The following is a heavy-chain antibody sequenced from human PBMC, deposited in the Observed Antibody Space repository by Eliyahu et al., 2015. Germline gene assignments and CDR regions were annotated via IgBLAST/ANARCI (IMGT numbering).Heavy chain of an antibody. CDR1: XXSFSGXX. V-gene: IGHV4-34*01. J-gene: IGHJ4*02. Sequence: QVQLQQWGAGLLKPSXXLSLTCAVYXXSFSGXXWSWIRQPPGKGLEXXGEINHSGSTNYNPSLKSRVTISVDTSKNQFSLKLSSVTAADTAVYYCARSLTGVTRGSMIGYWGQGTLVTVSS. CDR3: ARSLTGVTRGSMIGY. D-gene: IGHD4-23*01. CDR2: INHSGST.